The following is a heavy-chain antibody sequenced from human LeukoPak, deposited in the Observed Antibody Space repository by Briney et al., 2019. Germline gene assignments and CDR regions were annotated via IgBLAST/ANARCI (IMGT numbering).Heavy chain of an antibody. V-gene: IGHV3-43*01. D-gene: IGHD2-21*02. CDR1: GFTFDRFT. CDR3: AKEVDCPSDCLFFHS. CDR2: INRRGHT. Sequence: PGGSLRLSCAASGFTFDRFTIHWVRQPPGKGLGWVSLINRRGHTFYADSVKGRFTISRDNSRNSVFLQMNSLRPEDTALYHCAKEVDCPSDCLFFHSWGQGTLVTVSS. J-gene: IGHJ4*02.